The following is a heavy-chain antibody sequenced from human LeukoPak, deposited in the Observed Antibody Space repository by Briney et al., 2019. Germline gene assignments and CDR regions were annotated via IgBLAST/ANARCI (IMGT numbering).Heavy chain of an antibody. CDR1: GFSLSTSGMC. V-gene: IGHV2-70*01. D-gene: IGHD5-24*01. CDR2: IDWDDDK. J-gene: IGHJ4*02. CDR3: ARSQTRDGYNYLFDY. Sequence: ESGPALVKPTQTLTLTRTFSGFSLSTSGMCVSWIRQPPGKALEWLALIDWDDDKYYSTSLKTRLTISKDTSKSQVVLTMTNMDPVDTATYYCARSQTRDGYNYLFDYWGQGTLVTVSS.